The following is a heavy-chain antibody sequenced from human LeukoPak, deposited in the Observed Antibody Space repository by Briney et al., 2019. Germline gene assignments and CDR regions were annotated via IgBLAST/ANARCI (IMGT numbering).Heavy chain of an antibody. CDR1: GFTFSSYG. Sequence: GGSLRLSCAASGFTFSSYGMHWVRQAPGKGLEWVANIKQDGSDKYYVDSVKGRFTISRDNAKNLMFLQMNSLRAEDTAMYYCARDPYGGTDYWGQGTLVTVSS. J-gene: IGHJ4*02. CDR3: ARDPYGGTDY. D-gene: IGHD4-23*01. V-gene: IGHV3-7*01. CDR2: IKQDGSDK.